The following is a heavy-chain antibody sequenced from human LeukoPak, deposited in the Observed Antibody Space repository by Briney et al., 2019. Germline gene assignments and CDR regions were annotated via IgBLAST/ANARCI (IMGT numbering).Heavy chain of an antibody. D-gene: IGHD3-22*01. V-gene: IGHV3-23*01. CDR2: ISGSGATT. Sequence: GGSLRLSCAASGFTFTTYVMSSLRQAPGKGLEWVSRISGSGATTDYADSVKGRFTISRDNSKNTLFLQMNSLRAEDTAVYYCAKMTTGYYYTAFDIWGQGTMVTVSS. CDR3: AKMTTGYYYTAFDI. J-gene: IGHJ3*02. CDR1: GFTFTTYV.